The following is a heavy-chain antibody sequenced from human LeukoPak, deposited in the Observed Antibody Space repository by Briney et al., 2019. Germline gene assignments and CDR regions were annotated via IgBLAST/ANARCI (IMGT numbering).Heavy chain of an antibody. CDR3: ARAEKYDILTGYARGPFDY. CDR1: GGTLSSYA. CDR2: IIPIFGTA. Sequence: ASVKVSCKPSGGTLSSYAISWVRQAPGQGLEGMGGIIPIFGTANYAQKLQGRVTITADESTITAYMELSSLRSEDTAVYYCARAEKYDILTGYARGPFDYWGQGTLVTVSS. J-gene: IGHJ4*02. V-gene: IGHV1-69*13. D-gene: IGHD3-9*01.